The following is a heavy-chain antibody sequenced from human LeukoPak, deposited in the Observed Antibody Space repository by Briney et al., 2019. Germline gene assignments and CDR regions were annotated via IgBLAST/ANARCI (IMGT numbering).Heavy chain of an antibody. J-gene: IGHJ4*02. Sequence: GGSLRLSCTASGFTFGDYAMSWVRQAPGKGLEWVGFIRSKAYGGTTEYAASVKGRFTISRDDSKSIAYLLMNSLKTEDTAVYYCTRDLYGSGSYYNRPFDYWGQGTLVTVSS. V-gene: IGHV3-49*04. D-gene: IGHD3-10*01. CDR2: IRSKAYGGTT. CDR3: TRDLYGSGSYYNRPFDY. CDR1: GFTFGDYA.